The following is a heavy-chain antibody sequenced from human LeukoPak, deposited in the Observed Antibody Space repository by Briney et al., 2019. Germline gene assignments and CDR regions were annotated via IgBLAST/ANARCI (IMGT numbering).Heavy chain of an antibody. D-gene: IGHD1-26*01. CDR3: AKDSRIVGGTVSWDYFDY. J-gene: IGHJ4*02. CDR1: GFTFSSYA. Sequence: GGSLRLSCAAAGFTFSSYAMSWVRQAPGKGLECVSAISGSGGSTYYADSVKGRFTISRDNSKNTLYLQMNSLRAEDTAVYYCAKDSRIVGGTVSWDYFDYWSQGTLVTVSS. CDR2: ISGSGGST. V-gene: IGHV3-23*01.